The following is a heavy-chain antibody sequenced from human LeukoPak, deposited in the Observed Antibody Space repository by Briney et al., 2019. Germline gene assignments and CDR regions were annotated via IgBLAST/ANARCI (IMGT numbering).Heavy chain of an antibody. CDR2: ISYDGSNE. CDR1: GFTFSSYA. CDR3: ARDAQNIGYSYGQFDY. J-gene: IGHJ4*02. Sequence: GGSLRLSCAASGFTFSSYAMHWVRQAPGKGLEWVAVISYDGSNEYYADSVKGRFTISRDNSKNTLYLQMNSLRAEDTAVYYCARDAQNIGYSYGQFDYWGQGTLDTVSS. V-gene: IGHV3-30-3*01. D-gene: IGHD5-18*01.